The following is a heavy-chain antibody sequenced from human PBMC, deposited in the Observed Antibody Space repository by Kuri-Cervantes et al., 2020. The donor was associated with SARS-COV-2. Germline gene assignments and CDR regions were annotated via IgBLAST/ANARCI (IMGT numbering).Heavy chain of an antibody. Sequence: GESLKISCAASGFTFDNYAMSWVRQAPGKGLEWVSAVSGSGSNTYYADSVKGRFTISRDNSKNTLYLQMNSLRAEDTAVYFARGYCSSTSCYNWFDPWGQGTLVTVSS. D-gene: IGHD2-2*03. CDR1: GFTFDNYA. CDR2: VSGSGSNT. V-gene: IGHV3-23*01. J-gene: IGHJ5*02. CDR3: RGYCSSTSCYNWFDP.